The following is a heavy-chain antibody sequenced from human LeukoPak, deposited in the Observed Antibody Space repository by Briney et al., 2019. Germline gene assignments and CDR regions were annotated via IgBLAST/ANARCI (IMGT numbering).Heavy chain of an antibody. D-gene: IGHD1-26*01. CDR1: GGSISSYY. V-gene: IGHV4-59*08. Sequence: PSETLSLTCTVSGGSISSYYWSWIRQPPGKGLEWIGYIYYTGNTNYNPSLKSRVTISVDTSRNQFSLNLSSVTAADTAIYYCARLGGATSPFGYWGQGTLVTVSS. CDR2: IYYTGNT. J-gene: IGHJ4*02. CDR3: ARLGGATSPFGY.